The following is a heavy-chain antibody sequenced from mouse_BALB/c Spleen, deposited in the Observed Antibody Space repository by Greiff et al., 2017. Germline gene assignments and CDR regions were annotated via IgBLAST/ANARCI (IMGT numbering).Heavy chain of an antibody. J-gene: IGHJ3*01. Sequence: EVKLMESGGGLVKPGGSLKLSCAASGFAFSSYDMSWVRQTPEKRLEWVAYISSGGGSTYYPDTVKGRFTISRDNAKNTLYLQMSSLKSEDTAMYYCASHDGSAAYWGQGTLVTVSA. CDR2: ISSGGGST. V-gene: IGHV5-12-1*01. CDR1: GFAFSSYD. D-gene: IGHD2-3*01. CDR3: ASHDGSAAY.